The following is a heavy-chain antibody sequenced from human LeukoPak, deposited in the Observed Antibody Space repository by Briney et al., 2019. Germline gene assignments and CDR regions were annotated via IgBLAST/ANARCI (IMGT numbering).Heavy chain of an antibody. J-gene: IGHJ4*02. V-gene: IGHV1-2*06. CDR3: ARGYSGSYFDS. D-gene: IGHD1-26*01. Sequence: WASVKVSCKASGYTFTGCYMHWVRQAPGQGLEWMGRINPNSGGTNYAQKFQGRVTMTRDTSISTAYMELSRLRSDDTAVYYCARGYSGSYFDSWGQGTLVTVSS. CDR1: GYTFTGCY. CDR2: INPNSGGT.